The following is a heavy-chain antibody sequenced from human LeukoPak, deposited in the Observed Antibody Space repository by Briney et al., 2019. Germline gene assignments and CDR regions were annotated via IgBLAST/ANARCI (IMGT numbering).Heavy chain of an antibody. CDR3: AKAGGNSSGWTGLHDAFDI. CDR1: GFTFSSYS. J-gene: IGHJ3*02. D-gene: IGHD6-19*01. V-gene: IGHV3-48*01. CDR2: ISSSSSTI. Sequence: GGSLRLSCAASGFTFSSYSMNWVRQAPGKGLEWVSYISSSSSTIYYADSVKGRFTISRDNAKNSLYLQMNSLRAEDTAVYYCAKAGGNSSGWTGLHDAFDIWGQGTMVTVSS.